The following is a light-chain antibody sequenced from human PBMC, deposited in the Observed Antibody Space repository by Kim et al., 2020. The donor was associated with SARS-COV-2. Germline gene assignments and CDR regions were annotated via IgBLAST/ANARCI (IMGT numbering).Light chain of an antibody. J-gene: IGLJ1*01. CDR3: QAWDSTSA. CDR2: YDS. V-gene: IGLV3-21*04. Sequence: SYELTQPPSVSVAPGKTARITCGGNNIGSKSVHWYQQKPGQAPVLVIYYDSDRPSGIPERFSGSNSGNTATLTISRVEAGDEADYYCQAWDSTSAIGTGTKLTVL. CDR1: NIGSKS.